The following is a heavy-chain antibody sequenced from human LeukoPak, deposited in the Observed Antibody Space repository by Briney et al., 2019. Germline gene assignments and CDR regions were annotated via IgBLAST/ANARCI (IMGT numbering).Heavy chain of an antibody. V-gene: IGHV5-51*01. CDR3: VTGDVYFNY. CDR2: SNPGDSDT. Sequence: GESLKISCKGIGYSFTTYWIGWVRQMPGKGLEWMGFSNPGDSDTRYNPSFRSQVTISADKSISAAYLQWKSLKASDTAMYFCVTGDVYFNYWGQGTLVTVSS. J-gene: IGHJ4*02. CDR1: GYSFTTYW. D-gene: IGHD3-10*01.